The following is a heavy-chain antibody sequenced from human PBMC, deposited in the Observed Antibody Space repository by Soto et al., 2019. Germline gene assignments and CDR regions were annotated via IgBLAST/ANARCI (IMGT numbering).Heavy chain of an antibody. CDR2: IYYSGST. V-gene: IGHV4-59*01. D-gene: IGHD3-9*01. CDR1: GGSMSSYY. CDR3: ARVGYDILTGYYHYYYMDV. J-gene: IGHJ6*03. Sequence: SETLSLTCTGSGGSMSSYYWSCIRQPPGKGLEWIGYIYYSGSTNYNPSLKSRVTISVDTSKNQFSLKLSSVTAADTAVYYCARVGYDILTGYYHYYYMDVWGKGTTVTVS.